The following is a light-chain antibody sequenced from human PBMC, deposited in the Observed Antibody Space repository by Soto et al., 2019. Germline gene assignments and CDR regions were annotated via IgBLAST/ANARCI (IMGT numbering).Light chain of an antibody. V-gene: IGLV2-14*01. CDR3: TSYTSSSTLHV. J-gene: IGLJ1*01. CDR1: SSDVGGYSY. CDR2: DVN. Sequence: QSALTQPASVSGSPGQSITISCTGTSSDVGGYSYVSWYQQHPGKAPKLMIYDVNNRPSGVSNRFSGSKSGNTASLTISGLQPEDEADYYCTSYTSSSTLHVFGTGTKLTVL.